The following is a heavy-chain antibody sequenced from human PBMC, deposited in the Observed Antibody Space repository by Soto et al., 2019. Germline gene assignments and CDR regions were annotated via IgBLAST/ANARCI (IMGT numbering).Heavy chain of an antibody. J-gene: IGHJ4*02. D-gene: IGHD3-22*01. CDR3: VRDSSEYYGFDH. Sequence: GSGPTLVTATQTLTLTCTFSGFSLSTSGVGVGWIRQPPGKALEWLALIYWDDDKRYSPSLKSRLTITKDTSKNQVVLTMTNMDAVDTATYYCVRDSSEYYGFDHWGQGTLVTVSS. CDR1: GFSLSTSGVG. CDR2: IYWDDDK. V-gene: IGHV2-5*02.